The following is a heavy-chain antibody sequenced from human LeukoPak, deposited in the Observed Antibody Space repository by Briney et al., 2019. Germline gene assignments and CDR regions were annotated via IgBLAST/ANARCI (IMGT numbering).Heavy chain of an antibody. D-gene: IGHD2-2*01. CDR3: ARIPPPWDCSSTSCPSSNWFGP. V-gene: IGHV1-3*01. CDR1: GYTFTSYA. CDR2: INAGNGNT. J-gene: IGHJ5*02. Sequence: GASVKVSCKASGYTFTSYAMHWVRQAPGQRLEWLGWINAGNGNTKYSQKFQGRVTMTRNTSISTAYMELSSLRSEDTAVYYCARIPPPWDCSSTSCPSSNWFGPWGQGTLVTVSS.